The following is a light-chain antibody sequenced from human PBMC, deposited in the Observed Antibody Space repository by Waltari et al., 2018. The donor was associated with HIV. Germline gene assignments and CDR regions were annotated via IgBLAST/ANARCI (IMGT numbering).Light chain of an antibody. CDR2: KNN. Sequence: QSVLTQPPSASGTPGQRITISCSGSRSNIGSNSVTWYQQLPGTAPRLLIYKNNQRPSGVPDRFSGSKSGTSASLAISGLQSEDEAHYYCAAWDDSLNGLFGGGTKLTVL. V-gene: IGLV1-44*01. CDR1: RSNIGSNS. CDR3: AAWDDSLNGL. J-gene: IGLJ2*01.